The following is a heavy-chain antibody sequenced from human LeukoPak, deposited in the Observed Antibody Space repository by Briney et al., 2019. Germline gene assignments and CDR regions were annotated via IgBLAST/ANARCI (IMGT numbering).Heavy chain of an antibody. Sequence: GGSLRLSCAASGFTFSSYGMHWVRQAPGKGLEWVAVISYDGSNKYYADSVKGRFTISRDNSKNTLYLQMNSLRAEDTAVYYCAKVRGKQWLAYYYYGMDVWGQGTTVTVSS. J-gene: IGHJ6*02. V-gene: IGHV3-30*18. D-gene: IGHD6-19*01. CDR1: GFTFSSYG. CDR3: AKVRGKQWLAYYYYGMDV. CDR2: ISYDGSNK.